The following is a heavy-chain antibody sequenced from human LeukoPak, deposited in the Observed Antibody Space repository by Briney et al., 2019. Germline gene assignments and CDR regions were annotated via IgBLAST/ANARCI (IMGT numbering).Heavy chain of an antibody. D-gene: IGHD3-16*02. CDR1: GVTFSSYA. J-gene: IGHJ4*02. Sequence: GGSLRLSCAASGVTFSSYAMSWVRQPPGKGLEWVSAISGSGGSTYYADSVKGRFTISRDNSKNTLYLQMNSLRAEVTAVYYCAKDTIKWGSYRYFDYWGQGTLVTVSS. V-gene: IGHV3-23*01. CDR3: AKDTIKWGSYRYFDY. CDR2: ISGSGGST.